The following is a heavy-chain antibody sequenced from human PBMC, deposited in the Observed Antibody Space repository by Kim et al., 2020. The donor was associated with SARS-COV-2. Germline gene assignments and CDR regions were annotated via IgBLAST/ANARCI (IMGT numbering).Heavy chain of an antibody. CDR2: ISYDGSNK. J-gene: IGHJ6*02. Sequence: GGSLRLSCAASGFTFSSYGMHWVRQAPGTGLEWVAVISYDGSNKYYADSVKGRFTISRDNSKNTLYLQMNSLRAEDTALYYCAKDRRYYDILTGYYPMATNYYYYGMDVWGQGTTVTVSS. CDR3: AKDRRYYDILTGYYPMATNYYYYGMDV. CDR1: GFTFSSYG. V-gene: IGHV3-30*18. D-gene: IGHD3-9*01.